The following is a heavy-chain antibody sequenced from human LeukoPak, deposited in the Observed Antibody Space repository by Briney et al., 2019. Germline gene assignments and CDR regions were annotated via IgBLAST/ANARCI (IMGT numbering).Heavy chain of an antibody. Sequence: GESLKISCKTSGYTFTMYWIGWVRQMPGKGLEWVGVIYPGDSHTRYRPSFQGQVTISADKSISTSYLQWSSLKASDTAIFYCARPDAYSFDYWGQGTLVTVSS. J-gene: IGHJ4*02. CDR2: IYPGDSHT. CDR1: GYTFTMYW. V-gene: IGHV5-51*01. CDR3: ARPDAYSFDY.